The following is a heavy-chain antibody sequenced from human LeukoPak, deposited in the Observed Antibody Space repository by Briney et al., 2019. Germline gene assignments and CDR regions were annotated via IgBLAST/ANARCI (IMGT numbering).Heavy chain of an antibody. D-gene: IGHD1-26*01. V-gene: IGHV4-39*01. CDR1: GGSISSSSYY. Sequence: SETLSLTCTVSGGSISSSSYYWGWIRQPPGKGLEWIGSIYYSGSTYYNPSLKSRVTISVDTSKNQFSLKLSSVTAADTAVYYCVRRVWSVGATTKGLFDYWGQGTLVTVSS. CDR3: VRRVWSVGATTKGLFDY. CDR2: IYYSGST. J-gene: IGHJ4*02.